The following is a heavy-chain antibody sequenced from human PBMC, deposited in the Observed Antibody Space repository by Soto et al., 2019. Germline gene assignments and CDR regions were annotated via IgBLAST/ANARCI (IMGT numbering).Heavy chain of an antibody. V-gene: IGHV3-13*01. D-gene: IGHD6-6*01. Sequence: EVQLVESGGGLVQPGGSLRLYCAASGFTFSSYDMHWVRQATGKGLEWVSAIGTAGDTYYPGSVKGRFTISRENAKNSLYLQMNSLRAGDTAVYYCARAARSYYYYMDVWGKGTTVTVSS. CDR2: IGTAGDT. CDR3: ARAARSYYYYMDV. J-gene: IGHJ6*03. CDR1: GFTFSSYD.